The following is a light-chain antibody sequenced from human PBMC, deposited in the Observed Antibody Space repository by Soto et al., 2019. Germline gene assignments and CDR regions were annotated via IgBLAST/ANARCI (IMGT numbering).Light chain of an antibody. CDR2: DVS. V-gene: IGLV2-14*01. CDR3: SSYTSSSTVV. CDR1: SSDVGGYNY. J-gene: IGLJ2*01. Sequence: QSVLTQPASVSGSPGRWITISCTGTSSDVGGYNYVSWYQQHPGKAPKLMICDVSNRPSGVSHRFSGSKSGNTASLTISGLQAEDEADYYCSSYTSSSTVVFGGGTKVTVL.